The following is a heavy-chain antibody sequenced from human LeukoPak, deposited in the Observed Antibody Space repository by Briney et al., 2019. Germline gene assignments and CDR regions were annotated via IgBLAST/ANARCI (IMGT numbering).Heavy chain of an antibody. CDR2: ISSSGSTI. J-gene: IGHJ4*02. Sequence: GGSLRLSCAASGFTFSSYEMKWVRQAPGKGLAWVSYISSSGSTIYYADSVKGRFTISRDNAKNSLYLQMNSLRAEDTAVYYCARSYYYDSSGYDEFDYWGQGTLVTVS. CDR1: GFTFSSYE. V-gene: IGHV3-48*03. CDR3: ARSYYYDSSGYDEFDY. D-gene: IGHD3-22*01.